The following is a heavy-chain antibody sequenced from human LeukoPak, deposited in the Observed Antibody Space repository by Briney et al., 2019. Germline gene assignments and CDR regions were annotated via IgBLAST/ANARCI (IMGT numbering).Heavy chain of an antibody. CDR3: AKVSVCYGCYLDY. CDR1: GYTFSSHG. Sequence: HPGGSLRLSCAASGYTFSSHGLTWVRQAPGKGLEWVSTINGAGTNTYYAETVKGRFTISRDNSKNTLYLQMHSLRAEDTAIYYCAKVSVCYGCYLDYLGQGTLVTVS. J-gene: IGHJ4*02. D-gene: IGHD3-16*01. V-gene: IGHV3-23*01. CDR2: INGAGTNT.